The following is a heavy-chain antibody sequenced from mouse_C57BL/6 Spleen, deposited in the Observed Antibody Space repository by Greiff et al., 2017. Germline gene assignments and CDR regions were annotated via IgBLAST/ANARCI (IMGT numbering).Heavy chain of an antibody. CDR3: AREDYGSSYPDWYFDV. CDR2: IHPNSGST. V-gene: IGHV1-64*01. CDR1: GYTFTSYW. Sequence: VQLQQPGAELVKPGASVKLSCKASGYTFTSYWMHWVKQRPGQGLAWIGMIHPNSGSTNYNEKFKSKATLTVDKSSSTAYMQLSSLTSEDSAVYYCAREDYGSSYPDWYFDVWGTGTTVTVSS. J-gene: IGHJ1*03. D-gene: IGHD1-1*01.